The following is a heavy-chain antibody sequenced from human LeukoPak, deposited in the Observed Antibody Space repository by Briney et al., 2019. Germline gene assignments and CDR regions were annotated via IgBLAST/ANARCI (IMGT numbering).Heavy chain of an antibody. CDR2: IYYTGKI. J-gene: IGHJ4*02. CDR1: GGSINSHY. D-gene: IGHD6-19*01. CDR3: VRRDTGWNYFDY. Sequence: SETLSLTCAVSGGSINSHYWGWIRQPPGKELQWIGDIYYTGKINYNPSLKSRVTITLDTSKDHLSLNLTSVLAADTAIYYCVRRDTGWNYFDYWGKGILVTVSS. V-gene: IGHV4-59*08.